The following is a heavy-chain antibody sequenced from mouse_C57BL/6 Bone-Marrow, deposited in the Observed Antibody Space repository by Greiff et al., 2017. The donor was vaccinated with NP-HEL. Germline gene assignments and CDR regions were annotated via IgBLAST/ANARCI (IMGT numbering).Heavy chain of an antibody. CDR3: ARSITTVVAYYFDY. D-gene: IGHD1-1*01. Sequence: VKLQESGPELVKPGASVKLSCKASGYTFTSYDINWVKQRPGQGLEWIGWIYPRDGSTKYNEKFKGKATLTVDTSSSTAYMELHSLTSEDSAVYFCARSITTVVAYYFDYWGKGTTLTVSS. V-gene: IGHV1-85*01. CDR2: IYPRDGST. CDR1: GYTFTSYD. J-gene: IGHJ2*01.